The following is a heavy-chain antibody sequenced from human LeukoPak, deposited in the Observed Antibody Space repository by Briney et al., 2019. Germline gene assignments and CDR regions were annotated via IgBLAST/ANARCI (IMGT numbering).Heavy chain of an antibody. Sequence: PSETLSPTCAVYGGSFSGYYWSWIRQPPGKGLEWIGEINHSGSTNYNPSLKSRVTISVDTSKNQFSLKLSSVTAADTAVYYCARGLERRRFDYWGQGTLVTVSS. D-gene: IGHD1-1*01. V-gene: IGHV4-34*01. CDR2: INHSGST. J-gene: IGHJ4*02. CDR3: ARGLERRRFDY. CDR1: GGSFSGYY.